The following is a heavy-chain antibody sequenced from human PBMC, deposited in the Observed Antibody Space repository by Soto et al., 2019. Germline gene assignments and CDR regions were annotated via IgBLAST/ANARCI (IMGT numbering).Heavy chain of an antibody. J-gene: IGHJ5*02. Sequence: QVQLLQSGAELREPGSSVRVSCTPSGGTFVSSAFAWVRQAPGGKIEWMGGIIPILGSTKYAEKFLGRLTIRADDSSRPAYLELSSLTFDDTAVYFCAKKNPHGDSNKAWLDPWGQGTLVTVST. D-gene: IGHD2-8*01. CDR2: IIPILGST. V-gene: IGHV1-69*01. CDR3: AKKNPHGDSNKAWLDP. CDR1: GGTFVSSA.